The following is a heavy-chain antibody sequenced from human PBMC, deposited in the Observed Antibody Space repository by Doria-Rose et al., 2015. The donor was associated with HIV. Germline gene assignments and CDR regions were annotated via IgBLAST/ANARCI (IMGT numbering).Heavy chain of an antibody. Sequence: QVTLKESGPVLVKPTETLTLTCTVSGVSLSSPGMGVSWIRQPTGKALERLAHISADDERSYKTSLKSRLTISRGTSKSQVVHPMTDMDPVDTATYYCARIKSSRWYHKYYFDFWGQGTLVIVSA. CDR3: ARIKSSRWYHKYYFDF. CDR1: GVSLSSPGMG. J-gene: IGHJ4*02. CDR2: ISADDER. D-gene: IGHD6-13*01. V-gene: IGHV2-26*01.